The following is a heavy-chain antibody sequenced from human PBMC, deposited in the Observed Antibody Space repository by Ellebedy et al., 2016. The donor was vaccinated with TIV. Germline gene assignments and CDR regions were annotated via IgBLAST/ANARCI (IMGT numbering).Heavy chain of an antibody. CDR1: GFTFRSYG. D-gene: IGHD3-10*01. J-gene: IGHJ4*02. CDR3: ARDGFGGYLDS. Sequence: PGGSLRLSCAASGFTFRSYGMHWVRQAPGKGLEPVAVLWYDGSNKYYADSVKGRFTISRDNAKNTLYLKMNSLRVEDTALYYCARDGFGGYLDSWGQGTLIIVSS. V-gene: IGHV3-33*01. CDR2: LWYDGSNK.